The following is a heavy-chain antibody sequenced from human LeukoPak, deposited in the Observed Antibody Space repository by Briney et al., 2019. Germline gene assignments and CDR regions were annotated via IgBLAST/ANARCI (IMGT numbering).Heavy chain of an antibody. D-gene: IGHD1-26*01. CDR1: GFTFSTSW. CDR3: ARDAGWGYYDL. Sequence: GGSLRLSCVASGFTFSTSWVTWVRQAPGTGLEWVANIDKHGNGKYYVDSAKGRFAISRDYASNSVFLQMDSLRAEDTSVYYCARDAGWGYYDLWGQGTPVTVSS. J-gene: IGHJ4*02. CDR2: IDKHGNGK. V-gene: IGHV3-7*01.